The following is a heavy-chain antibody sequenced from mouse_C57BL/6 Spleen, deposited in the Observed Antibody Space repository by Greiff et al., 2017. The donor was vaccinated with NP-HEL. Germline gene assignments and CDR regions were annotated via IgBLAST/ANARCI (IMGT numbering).Heavy chain of an antibody. Sequence: VQLQQPGAELVMPGASVKLSCKASGYTFTSYWMHWVKQRPGQGLEWIGELDPSDSYTNYNQKFKGKSTLTVDKSSSTAYMQLSSLTSEDSAVYYCARKGDGYYVPFAYWGQGTLVTVSA. CDR2: LDPSDSYT. D-gene: IGHD2-3*01. CDR3: ARKGDGYYVPFAY. V-gene: IGHV1-69*01. CDR1: GYTFTSYW. J-gene: IGHJ3*01.